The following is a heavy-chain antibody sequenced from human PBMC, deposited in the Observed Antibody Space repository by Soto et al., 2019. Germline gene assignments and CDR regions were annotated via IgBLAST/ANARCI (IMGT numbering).Heavy chain of an antibody. V-gene: IGHV5-51*01. CDR1: GYSFTTYW. J-gene: IGHJ6*02. CDR2: IYPGDSDT. CDR3: ARGWDGYCSGGSCSGVTNYYYYGMDV. Sequence: EVQLVQSGAEVKKPGESLKISCKGSGYSFTTYWIGWVRQMPGKGLEWMGIIYPGDSDTRYSPSFQGQVTFSADKSISTAYLQWSSLKASDTAMYYCARGWDGYCSGGSCSGVTNYYYYGMDVWGQGTTVTVSS. D-gene: IGHD2-15*01.